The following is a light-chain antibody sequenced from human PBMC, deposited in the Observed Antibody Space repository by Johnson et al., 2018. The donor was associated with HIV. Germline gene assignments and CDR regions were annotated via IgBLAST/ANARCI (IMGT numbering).Light chain of an antibody. V-gene: IGLV1-51*02. CDR3: GTWDSSLSSYV. CDR1: SSNIGNNY. CDR2: ENN. J-gene: IGLJ1*01. Sequence: SVLTQPPSVSAAPGQKVTIPCSGSSSNIGNNYVSWYQQLPGTAPKLLIYENNMRPSGIPDRFSGSKSGTSATLGITGLQTGDEADYYCGTWDSSLSSYVFGAGSNVTVL.